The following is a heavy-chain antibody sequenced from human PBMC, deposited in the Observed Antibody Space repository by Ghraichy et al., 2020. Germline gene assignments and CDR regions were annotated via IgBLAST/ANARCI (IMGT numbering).Heavy chain of an antibody. CDR3: AKEVNQDFCSGYSTYGVDV. CDR1: GFTFSSYA. J-gene: IGHJ6*02. D-gene: IGHD3-3*01. Sequence: GESLNISCAASGFTFSSYAMSWVRQAPGKGLEWVSGISGSGVSTVSADSVKGRFTISRDDSKNTLYLQMNSLRAEDTAVYYCAKEVNQDFCSGYSTYGVDVWGQGTTVTVSS. CDR2: ISGSGVST. V-gene: IGHV3-23*01.